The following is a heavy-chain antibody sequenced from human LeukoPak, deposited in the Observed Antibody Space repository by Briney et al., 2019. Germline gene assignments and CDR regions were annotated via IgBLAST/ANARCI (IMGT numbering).Heavy chain of an antibody. CDR3: ARVGVVVPAAMYAFDI. V-gene: IGHV1-46*01. D-gene: IGHD2-2*01. J-gene: IGHJ3*02. Sequence: ASVKVSCKASGYTLTSYYMHWVRQAPGQGLEWMGIINPSGGSTSYAQKFQGRVTMTRDMSTSTVYMELSSLRSEDTAVYYCARVGVVVPAAMYAFDIWGQGTMVTVSS. CDR1: GYTLTSYY. CDR2: INPSGGST.